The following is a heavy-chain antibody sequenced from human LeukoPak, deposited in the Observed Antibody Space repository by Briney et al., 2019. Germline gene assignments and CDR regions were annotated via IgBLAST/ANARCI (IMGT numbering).Heavy chain of an antibody. D-gene: IGHD2-15*01. CDR1: GGTFSSYA. J-gene: IGHJ3*02. V-gene: IGHV1-69*04. CDR3: AREAAGLHGAFDI. CDR2: IIPILGIA. Sequence: SVKVSSKAYGGTFSSYAISWVRQAPGQGLEWMGRIIPILGIANYAQKFQGRVTITADKSTSAAYMELGSLRSEDTAVYYCAREAAGLHGAFDIWGQGTMVTVSS.